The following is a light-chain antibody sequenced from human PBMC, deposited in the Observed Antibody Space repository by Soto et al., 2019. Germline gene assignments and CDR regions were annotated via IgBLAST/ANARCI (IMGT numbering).Light chain of an antibody. V-gene: IGKV1-27*01. Sequence: DIQLTQSPSSLSASVGDRVTITCRASQGISNYVAWYQQKPGKVPKLLIYAASALQLGVPSRFSGSGSGTDFTLTISSLQPEDVATYYCQKYNGALWPFGQGTKVEIK. CDR1: QGISNY. J-gene: IGKJ1*01. CDR2: AAS. CDR3: QKYNGALWP.